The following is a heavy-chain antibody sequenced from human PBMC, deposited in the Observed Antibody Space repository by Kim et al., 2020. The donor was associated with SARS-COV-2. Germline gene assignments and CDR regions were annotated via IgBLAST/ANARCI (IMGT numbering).Heavy chain of an antibody. V-gene: IGHV3-7*01. J-gene: IGHJ4*02. CDR3: MACALWVGFDC. D-gene: IGHD3-10*01. CDR1: GFSFSNYW. CDR2: IKEDGTEK. Sequence: GGSLRLSCVASGFSFSNYWMSWVRQAPGKGLEWVADIKEDGTEKYYVDSVKGRFTISRDNAKNSVYLQMNSLRAEDTAIYYCMACALWVGFDCWGQGSVVTVSS.